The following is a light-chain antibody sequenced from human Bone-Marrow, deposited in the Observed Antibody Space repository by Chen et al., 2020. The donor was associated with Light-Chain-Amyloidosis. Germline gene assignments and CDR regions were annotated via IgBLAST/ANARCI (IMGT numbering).Light chain of an antibody. V-gene: IGLV2-14*01. Sequence: QSALPQPASVSGSPGQSITISCTGTSSDGGGDNHVSWYQPHPDKAPKLMIYEVTNRPSWVPDRFSGSKSDNTASLTISGLQSEDEADYFCSSYTITNTLVFGSGTRVTVL. J-gene: IGLJ1*01. CDR1: SSDGGGDNH. CDR2: EVT. CDR3: SSYTITNTLV.